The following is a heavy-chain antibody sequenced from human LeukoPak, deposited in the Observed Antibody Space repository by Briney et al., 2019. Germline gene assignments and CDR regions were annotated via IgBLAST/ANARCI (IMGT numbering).Heavy chain of an antibody. CDR3: ARDTAAALDY. CDR2: ITNTPNNYAS. V-gene: IGHV3-72*01. CDR1: GFTFTDHY. Sequence: PGGSLRLSCAASGFTFTDHYVDWVRQAPGKGLEWIGRITNTPNNYASQYAASVRGRFTISRDDSKSSLFLQMNSLKSEDTAIYFCARDTAAALDYWGQGTLVTVSS. D-gene: IGHD6-13*01. J-gene: IGHJ4*02.